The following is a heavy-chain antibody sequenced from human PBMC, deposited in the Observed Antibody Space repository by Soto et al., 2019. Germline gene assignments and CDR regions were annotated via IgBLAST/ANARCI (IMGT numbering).Heavy chain of an antibody. CDR2: ISAYNGTT. J-gene: IGHJ4*02. V-gene: IGHV1-18*01. CDR3: AREDAHGLN. Sequence: QVQLVQSGAEVKKPGASVKVSCKASGYTFTSYGISWVRQAPGQGLEWMGWISAYNGTTNYAQTLQGRVPMATETSTLTACMGLRSLGSDDTSVYYCAREDAHGLNWGQRTLVTVSS. D-gene: IGHD6-25*01. CDR1: GYTFTSYG.